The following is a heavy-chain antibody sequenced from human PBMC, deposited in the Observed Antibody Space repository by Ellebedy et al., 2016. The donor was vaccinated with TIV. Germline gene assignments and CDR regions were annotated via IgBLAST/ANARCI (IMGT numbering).Heavy chain of an antibody. J-gene: IGHJ6*02. CDR3: AREEIAVAGTSLYYYYGMDV. D-gene: IGHD6-19*01. CDR1: GGTFSSYA. Sequence: SVKVSCXASGGTFSSYAISWVRQAPGQGLEWMGGIIPIFGTANYAQKFQGRVTITADESTSTAYMELSSLRSEDTAVYYCAREEIAVAGTSLYYYYGMDVWGQGTTVTVSS. V-gene: IGHV1-69*13. CDR2: IIPIFGTA.